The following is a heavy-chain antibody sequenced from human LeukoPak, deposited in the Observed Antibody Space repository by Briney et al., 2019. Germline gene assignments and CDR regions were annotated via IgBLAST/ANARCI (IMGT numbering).Heavy chain of an antibody. D-gene: IGHD3-9*01. V-gene: IGHV3-30*02. CDR3: AKDSRRELRYFVGGYFDY. CDR2: IRYDGSNK. J-gene: IGHJ4*02. Sequence: GGSLRLSCAASGFTFSSYGMHWVRQAPGKGLEGVAFIRYDGSNKYYADSVKGRFTISRDNSKNTLYLQMNSLRAEDTAVYYCAKDSRRELRYFVGGYFDYWGQGTLVTVSS. CDR1: GFTFSSYG.